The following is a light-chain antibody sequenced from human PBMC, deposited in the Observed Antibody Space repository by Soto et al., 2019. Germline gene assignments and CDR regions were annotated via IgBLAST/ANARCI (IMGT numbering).Light chain of an antibody. CDR3: QVWDSSSDLVV. J-gene: IGLJ2*01. CDR2: YDS. Sequence: SYELTQPPSVSVAPGKTARITCGENNIGSKSVHWYQQKPGQAPVLVIYYDSDRPSGIPERFSGSNSGNTATLTISRVEAGDEADYYCQVWDSSSDLVVFGGGTQLTVL. V-gene: IGLV3-21*04. CDR1: NIGSKS.